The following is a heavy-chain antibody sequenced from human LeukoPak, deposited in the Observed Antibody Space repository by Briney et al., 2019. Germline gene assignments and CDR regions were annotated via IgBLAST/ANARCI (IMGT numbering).Heavy chain of an antibody. CDR3: ARFGGYTSGGQFDP. CDR1: GASINDYY. CDR2: IPYSGST. D-gene: IGHD5-12*01. J-gene: IGHJ5*02. Sequence: SETLSLTCTVSGASINDYYWNWIRQPPGKGLKWIGYIPYSGSTSYNPSLKSRVTISLDTSKRQFSLNVSSVTAADTAVYYCARFGGYTSGGQFDPWGLGTLVTVSS. V-gene: IGHV4-59*01.